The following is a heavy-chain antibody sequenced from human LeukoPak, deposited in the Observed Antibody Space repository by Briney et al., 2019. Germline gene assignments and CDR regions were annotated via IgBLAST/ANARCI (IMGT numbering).Heavy chain of an antibody. CDR2: ISGNGGST. Sequence: GGSLRLSCAASGFTFSSYGMTWVRQAPGKGLEWVSAISGNGGSTYYADSVKGRFTISRDNSKNSLYLQMNSLRAEDTAVYYCAKDPYFGSGSYPNWFDPWGQGTLVTVSS. CDR3: AKDPYFGSGSYPNWFDP. V-gene: IGHV3-23*01. D-gene: IGHD3-10*01. CDR1: GFTFSSYG. J-gene: IGHJ5*02.